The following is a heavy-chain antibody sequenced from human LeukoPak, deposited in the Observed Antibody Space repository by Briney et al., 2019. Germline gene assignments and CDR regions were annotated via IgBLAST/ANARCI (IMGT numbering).Heavy chain of an antibody. CDR1: GYSISSGYY. J-gene: IGHJ5*02. CDR2: IYHSGST. Sequence: PSETLSLTCTVSGYSISSGYYWGWIRQPPGKGLEWIGSIYHSGSTYYNPSLKSRVTISVDTSKNQFSLKLSSVTAADTAVYYCARGSGGSPPGRFDPWGQGTLVTVSS. CDR3: ARGSGGSPPGRFDP. V-gene: IGHV4-38-2*02. D-gene: IGHD2-15*01.